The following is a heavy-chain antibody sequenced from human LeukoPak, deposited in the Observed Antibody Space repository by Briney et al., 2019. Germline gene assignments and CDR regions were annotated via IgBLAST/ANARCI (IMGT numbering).Heavy chain of an antibody. D-gene: IGHD4-17*01. Sequence: ASVKVSCKASGYTFTSYYMHWVRQAPGQGLEWMGIINPSGGSTSYAQKFHGRVTMTRDTSTSTVYMELSSLRSEDTAVYYCAREGDDYGDYRYFDYWGQGTLVTVSS. J-gene: IGHJ4*02. CDR2: INPSGGST. CDR1: GYTFTSYY. CDR3: AREGDDYGDYRYFDY. V-gene: IGHV1-46*01.